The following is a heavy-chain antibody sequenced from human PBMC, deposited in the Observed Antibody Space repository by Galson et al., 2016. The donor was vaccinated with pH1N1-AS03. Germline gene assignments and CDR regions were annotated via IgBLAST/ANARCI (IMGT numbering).Heavy chain of an antibody. CDR3: ARYFYGDYSNGFDP. CDR1: GFSLSTSGMC. J-gene: IGHJ5*02. V-gene: IGHV2-70*01. D-gene: IGHD4-17*01. CDR2: IDWDDDK. Sequence: PALVKPTQTLTLTCTFSGFSLSTSGMCVSWIRQPPGKALEWLALIDWDDDKYYSTSLKTRLTISKDTSKNQVVLTMTNMDPVDTAMYYCARYFYGDYSNGFDPWGQGTLVTVSS.